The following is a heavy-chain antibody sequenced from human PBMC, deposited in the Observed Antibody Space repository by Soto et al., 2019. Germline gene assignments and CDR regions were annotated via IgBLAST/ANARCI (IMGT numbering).Heavy chain of an antibody. CDR1: GGSISSYY. V-gene: IGHV4-59*01. D-gene: IGHD1-26*01. Sequence: SETLSLTCTVSGGSISSYYWSWIRQPPGKGLEWIGYIYYSGSTNYNPSLKSRVTISVDTSKNQFSLKLSSVTAADTAVYYCARPYSGSYNDAFDIWGQGTMVTVSS. J-gene: IGHJ3*02. CDR3: ARPYSGSYNDAFDI. CDR2: IYYSGST.